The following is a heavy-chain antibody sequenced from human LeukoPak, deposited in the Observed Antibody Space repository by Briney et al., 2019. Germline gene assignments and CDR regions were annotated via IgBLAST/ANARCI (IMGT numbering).Heavy chain of an antibody. CDR3: ARGEQWGRRRAFDI. V-gene: IGHV6-1*01. J-gene: IGHJ3*02. CDR2: TYCRSKWYN. D-gene: IGHD6-19*01. Sequence: SQTHSLTCAISGDSVSSNSAAWNWIRQSPSRGLEWLGRTYCRSKWYNDYAVSVKSRITINPDTSKNQFSLQLNSVTPEDTAVYYCARGEQWGRRRAFDIWGQGTMVTVSS. CDR1: GDSVSSNSAA.